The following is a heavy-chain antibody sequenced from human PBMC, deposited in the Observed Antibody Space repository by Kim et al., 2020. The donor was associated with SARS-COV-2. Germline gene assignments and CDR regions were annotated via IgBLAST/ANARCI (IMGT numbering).Heavy chain of an antibody. V-gene: IGHV3-48*02. D-gene: IGHD3-9*01. CDR2: ISSSSSTI. Sequence: GGSLRLSCAASGFTFSSYSMNWVRQAPGKGLEWVSYISSSSSTIYYADSVKGRFTISRDNAKNSLYLQMNSLRDEDTAVYYCASSDYDILTGYYSLDYWGQGTLVTVSS. J-gene: IGHJ4*02. CDR1: GFTFSSYS. CDR3: ASSDYDILTGYYSLDY.